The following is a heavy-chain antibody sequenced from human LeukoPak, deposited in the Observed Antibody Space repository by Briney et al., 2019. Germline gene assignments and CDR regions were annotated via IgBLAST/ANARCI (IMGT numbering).Heavy chain of an antibody. J-gene: IGHJ4*01. D-gene: IGHD2-21*02. CDR3: ARDRGAYCGGDCYLGFDY. CDR2: IAGSSGYI. Sequence: PGGSLRLSCAASGFTFSSYTMNWVRQAPGKGLEWVSSIAGSSGYISYADSVRGRFTISRDNAKKSLYLQMTSLTAEDTAVYYCARDRGAYCGGDCYLGFDYWGRGTLVTVSS. CDR1: GFTFSSYT. V-gene: IGHV3-21*01.